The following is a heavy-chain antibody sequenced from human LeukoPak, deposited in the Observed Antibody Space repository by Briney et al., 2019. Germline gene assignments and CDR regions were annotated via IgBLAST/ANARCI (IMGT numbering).Heavy chain of an antibody. Sequence: GGSLRLSCTASGFTFSGYSMIWVRQAPGKGPEWVSSISAESAATNYADSVKGRFTISRDNSKNTLYLQINSLKASDTAMYYCARHGPITMIVNWGQGTLVTVSS. CDR1: GFTFSGYS. CDR3: ARHGPITMIVN. D-gene: IGHD3-22*01. J-gene: IGHJ4*02. V-gene: IGHV3-23*01. CDR2: ISAESAAT.